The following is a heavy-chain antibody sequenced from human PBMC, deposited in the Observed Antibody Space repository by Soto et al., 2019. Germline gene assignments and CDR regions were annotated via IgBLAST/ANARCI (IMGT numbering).Heavy chain of an antibody. V-gene: IGHV1-2*04. CDR2: INPNSGGT. D-gene: IGHD3-10*01. J-gene: IGHJ3*02. CDR3: ARPRGSGAFDI. CDR1: GYTFTGYY. Sequence: ASLKVSCKASGYTFTGYYMHWVRQAPGQGLEWMGWINPNSGGTNYAQKFQGWVTMTRDTSISTAYMELSRLRSDDTAVYYCARPRGSGAFDIWGQGTMVTVSS.